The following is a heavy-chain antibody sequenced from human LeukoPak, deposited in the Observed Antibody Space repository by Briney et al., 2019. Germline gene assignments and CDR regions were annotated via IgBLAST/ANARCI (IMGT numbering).Heavy chain of an antibody. V-gene: IGHV3-7*03. CDR1: GFTFSTYW. CDR2: IKQDGSDK. Sequence: PGGSLRLSCAASGFTFSTYWVSWVRQAPGKGLEWVANIKQDGSDKYYVDSVKGRFTISRDNAKNSLFLQMNSLRAEDTAVYYCAKGRRVVRGYYYYMDVWGKGTTVTVSS. J-gene: IGHJ6*03. CDR3: AKGRRVVRGYYYYMDV. D-gene: IGHD3-3*01.